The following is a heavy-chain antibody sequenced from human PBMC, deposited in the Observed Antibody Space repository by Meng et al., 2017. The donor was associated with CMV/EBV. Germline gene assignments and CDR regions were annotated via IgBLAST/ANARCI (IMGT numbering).Heavy chain of an antibody. D-gene: IGHD3-10*01. Sequence: GGSLRLSCAASGFTFSSYGMHWVRQAPGKGLEWVAVIWYDGSNKYYADSVKGRFTISRDNSKNTLYLQMNSLRAEDTAVYYCAKDRVDMDHYGSGSYMGIYGMDVWGQGTTVTSP. CDR2: IWYDGSNK. CDR3: AKDRVDMDHYGSGSYMGIYGMDV. V-gene: IGHV3-33*06. J-gene: IGHJ6*02. CDR1: GFTFSSYG.